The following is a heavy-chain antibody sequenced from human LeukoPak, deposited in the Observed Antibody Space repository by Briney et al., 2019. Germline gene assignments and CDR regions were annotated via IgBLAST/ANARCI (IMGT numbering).Heavy chain of an antibody. Sequence: AGGSLRLSCAPSGFNFSSYGMHWVRQAPGKGLEWVAFISYDGSNRYYADSVKGRFTISRDNSKNTLYLQMGSLRADDTAVYYCAKPSGKVGPTGYFDYWGQGTLVTVSS. CDR3: AKPSGKVGPTGYFDY. J-gene: IGHJ4*02. CDR2: ISYDGSNR. V-gene: IGHV3-30*18. D-gene: IGHD1-26*01. CDR1: GFNFSSYG.